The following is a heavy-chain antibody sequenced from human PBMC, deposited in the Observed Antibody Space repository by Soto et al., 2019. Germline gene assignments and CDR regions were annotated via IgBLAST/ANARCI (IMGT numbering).Heavy chain of an antibody. CDR1: GFTFSSYG. CDR3: AKDQGYYGSGSTYYYYYGMDV. D-gene: IGHD3-10*01. CDR2: ISYDGSNK. J-gene: IGHJ6*02. Sequence: GGSLRLSCAASGFTFSSYGMHWVRQAPGKGLEWVAVISYDGSNKYYADSVKGRFTISRDNSKNTLYLQMNSLRAEDTAVYYCAKDQGYYGSGSTYYYYYGMDVWGQGTTVTVS. V-gene: IGHV3-30*18.